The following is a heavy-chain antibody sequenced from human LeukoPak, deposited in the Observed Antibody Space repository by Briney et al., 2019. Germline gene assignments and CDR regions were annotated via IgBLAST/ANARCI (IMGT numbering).Heavy chain of an antibody. CDR2: IYPGDSDT. CDR3: ARRTFYDSSGYYHFDY. J-gene: IGHJ4*02. Sequence: GESLKISCKASGYSFTNYWIGWVRQMPGKGLEWMGIIYPGDSDTRYSPSFQGQVTISADKSISTAYLQWSSLKASDTAMYYCARRTFYDSSGYYHFDYWGQGTLVTVSS. D-gene: IGHD3-22*01. V-gene: IGHV5-51*01. CDR1: GYSFTNYW.